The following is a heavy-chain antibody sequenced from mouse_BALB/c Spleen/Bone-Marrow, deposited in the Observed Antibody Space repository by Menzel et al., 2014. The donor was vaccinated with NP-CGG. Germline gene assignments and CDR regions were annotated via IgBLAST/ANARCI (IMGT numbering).Heavy chain of an antibody. CDR3: ASPIYYGNYEGFAY. CDR1: GYTFTDYA. V-gene: IGHV1-67*01. Sequence: VQLQQSGPELVRPGVSVKISCKGSGYTFTDYAMHWVKQSHAKSLEWIGVISTYSGNTNYNQKFKGKATMTVDKSSSTDYMELARFTSEDSAIYYCASPIYYGNYEGFAYWGQGTLVTVSA. CDR2: ISTYSGNT. D-gene: IGHD2-1*01. J-gene: IGHJ3*01.